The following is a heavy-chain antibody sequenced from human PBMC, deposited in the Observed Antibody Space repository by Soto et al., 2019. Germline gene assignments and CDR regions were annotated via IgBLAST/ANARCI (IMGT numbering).Heavy chain of an antibody. CDR1: GDSLSSCGHY. CDR2: IYDSVNT. J-gene: IGHJ4*02. V-gene: IGHV4-31*03. D-gene: IGHD3-3*02. CDR3: ARVDHRGYFAILPDY. Sequence: LSLTCTVSGDSLSSCGHYCSWIRQHPGKCLEWIGHIYDSVNTYYSPSLRRRVTISADMSKNQSSLNLRSVTAADTAVYYCARVDHRGYFAILPDYWGQGTLVTVSS.